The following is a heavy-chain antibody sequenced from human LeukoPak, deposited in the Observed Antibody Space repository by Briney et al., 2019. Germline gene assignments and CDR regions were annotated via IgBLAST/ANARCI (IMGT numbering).Heavy chain of an antibody. Sequence: GGSLRLSCAPSGFTFSSYWMSWVRQAPGKGLEWVANIKQDGSEKYFVDSVKGRFAISRDNGKNSLYLQMNSLRAEDTAVYYCARKAYGLDVWGKGTTVTVSS. CDR3: ARKAYGLDV. CDR2: IKQDGSEK. CDR1: GFTFSSYW. J-gene: IGHJ6*04. V-gene: IGHV3-7*03.